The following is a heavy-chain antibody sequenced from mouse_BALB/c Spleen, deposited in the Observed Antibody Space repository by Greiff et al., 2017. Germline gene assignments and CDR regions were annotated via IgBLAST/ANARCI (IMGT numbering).Heavy chain of an antibody. CDR2: INPSNGRT. Sequence: QVQLQQPGAELVKPGASVKLSCKASGYTFTSYWMHWVKQMHGQGLEWIGDINPSNGRTNYNEKFKSKATLTVDKSSIPAYMQLSRLTSEDSAVYYCASRGLGYDVAWFAYWGQGTLVTVSA. V-gene: IGHV1S81*02. CDR1: GYTFTSYW. D-gene: IGHD2-14*01. J-gene: IGHJ3*01. CDR3: ASRGLGYDVAWFAY.